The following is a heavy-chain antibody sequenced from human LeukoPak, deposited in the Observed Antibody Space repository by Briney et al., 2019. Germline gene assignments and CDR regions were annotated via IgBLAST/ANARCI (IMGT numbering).Heavy chain of an antibody. CDR2: INPSGGST. V-gene: IGHV1-46*03. Sequence: SVKVSCKASGYTFTTYYMHLVRQAPGQGLQWMGIINPSGGSTSYAQKFQGRVTMTRDTSTSTVYMELSSLRSDDTAIYYCARSVKMPTIVHWGQGTPVTVSS. D-gene: IGHD5-24*01. J-gene: IGHJ1*01. CDR3: ARSVKMPTIVH. CDR1: GYTFTTYY.